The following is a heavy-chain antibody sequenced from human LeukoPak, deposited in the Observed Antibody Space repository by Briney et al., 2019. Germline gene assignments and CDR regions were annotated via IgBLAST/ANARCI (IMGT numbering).Heavy chain of an antibody. D-gene: IGHD3-10*01. CDR2: ISGSGGST. CDR1: GFTFSKYA. J-gene: IGHJ5*02. V-gene: IGHV3-23*01. CDR3: AKAELLWFGEFSP. Sequence: PGESLRLSCAASGFTFSKYAMTWVRQAPGKGLEWVSAISGSGGSTYYADSVKGRFTISRDNSKNTLYLQMNSLRAEDTAVYYCAKAELLWFGEFSPWGQGTLVTVSS.